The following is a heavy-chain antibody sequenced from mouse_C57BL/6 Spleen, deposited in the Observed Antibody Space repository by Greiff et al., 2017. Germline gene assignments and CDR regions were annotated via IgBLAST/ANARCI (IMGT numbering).Heavy chain of an antibody. D-gene: IGHD1-1*01. V-gene: IGHV1-66*01. J-gene: IGHJ1*03. CDR1: GYSFTGYY. CDR3: ARSPYYYGSSYDWYFDV. Sequence: QVQLQQSGPELVKPGASVKISCKASGYSFTGYYIHWVKQRPGQGLEWIGWIYPGSGSTRYNQTFKGKATLTADTSSSTAYMQLRSLTSEDSAVYDCARSPYYYGSSYDWYFDVWGTGTTVTVSS. CDR2: IYPGSGST.